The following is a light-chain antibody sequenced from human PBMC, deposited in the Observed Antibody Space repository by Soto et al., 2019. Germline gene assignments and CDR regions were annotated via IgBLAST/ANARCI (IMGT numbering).Light chain of an antibody. Sequence: DIQMTQSPSILSASVGERVTITCRANESVNIWLAWYQQKPGQAPKLLIQKASTLQSGVPSRFGGGGSGTEFTLTISNLQPEDFATYYCQQYNSYWTFGQGTKVDIK. CDR2: KAS. CDR1: ESVNIW. J-gene: IGKJ1*01. CDR3: QQYNSYWT. V-gene: IGKV1-5*03.